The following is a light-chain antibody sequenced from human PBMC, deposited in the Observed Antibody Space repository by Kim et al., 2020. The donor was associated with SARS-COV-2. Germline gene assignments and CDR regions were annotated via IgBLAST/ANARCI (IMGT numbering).Light chain of an antibody. Sequence: QSALTQPASVSGSPGQSITISCTGTSSDVGLYDYVSWYQQHPGKAPRLLIYDVTKRPSGLPDRFSGSKSGNTASLTISGLQAEDEADYYCSSFTARTTFLFGGGTQLTV. CDR3: SSFTARTTFL. J-gene: IGLJ3*02. V-gene: IGLV2-14*03. CDR1: SSDVGLYDY. CDR2: DVT.